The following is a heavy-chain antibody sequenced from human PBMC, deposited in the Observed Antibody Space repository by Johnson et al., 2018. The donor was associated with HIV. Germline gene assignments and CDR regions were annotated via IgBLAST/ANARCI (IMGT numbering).Heavy chain of an antibody. V-gene: IGHV3-33*03. J-gene: IGHJ3*02. CDR3: AKPNSGYALGLGAFDI. CDR2: IWYDGSNK. Sequence: QMLLVESGGGVVQPGRSLRLSCTASGFTFSSYGIHWVRQAPGKGLEWVALIWYDGSNKYYADSVKGRFTISRDGAKNTLYLQMNSLRAEDTAVYYCAKPNSGYALGLGAFDIWGQGTMVTVSS. D-gene: IGHD5-12*01. CDR1: GFTFSSYG.